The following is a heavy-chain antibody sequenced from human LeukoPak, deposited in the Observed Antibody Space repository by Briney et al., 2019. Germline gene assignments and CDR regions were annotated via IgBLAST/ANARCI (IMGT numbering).Heavy chain of an antibody. Sequence: ASVKVSCKAAGYTCNHHGSSWGRQAPGQGLEWMRWISCYNGDTTYAQNFQGRVTMSKDTGTSTAYMELTGLRSDDTAVYYCARDPTNTSGRYAYFDSWGQGTLVTVSS. CDR2: ISCYNGDT. CDR1: GYTCNHHG. V-gene: IGHV1-18*01. CDR3: ARDPTNTSGRYAYFDS. J-gene: IGHJ4*02. D-gene: IGHD6-19*01.